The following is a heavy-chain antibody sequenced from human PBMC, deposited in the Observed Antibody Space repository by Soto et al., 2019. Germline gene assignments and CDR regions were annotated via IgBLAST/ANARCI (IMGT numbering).Heavy chain of an antibody. V-gene: IGHV3-21*01. CDR3: ARAYYDFWSGYFSVDY. J-gene: IGHJ4*02. Sequence: SYSRNWVRQAPGKWLEWVSAISSSSSYIYYADSVKGRFTISRDNSKNTLYLQMNSLRAEDTAVYYCARAYYDFWSGYFSVDYWGQGTLVTVSS. D-gene: IGHD3-3*01. CDR2: ISSSSSYI. CDR1: SYS.